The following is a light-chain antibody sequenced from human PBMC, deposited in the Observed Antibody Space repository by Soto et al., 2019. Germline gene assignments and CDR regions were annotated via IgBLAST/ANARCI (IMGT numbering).Light chain of an antibody. CDR2: SAS. J-gene: IGKJ4*01. V-gene: IGKV1-12*01. CDR1: QPISSW. Sequence: IQMTQSPSSVSASVGDRVTITCRASQPISSWLAWYQQKPGQPPNLLIYSASTLRSGVPSRFSGSESGTLFTLTITNLQPEDFATYYCQQASSFPLTFGGWTKVE. CDR3: QQASSFPLT.